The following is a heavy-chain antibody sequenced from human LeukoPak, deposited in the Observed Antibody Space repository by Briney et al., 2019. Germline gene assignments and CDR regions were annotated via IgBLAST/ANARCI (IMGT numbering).Heavy chain of an antibody. CDR3: TREDTTGTTEFDY. Sequence: ASVKVSCTASAYTFTGYYMHWVRQAPGQGLEWMGWINPNSGGTNYAQKFQGRVTMTRDTSISTAYMELTRLRSDDTAVYYCTREDTTGTTEFDYWGQGTLVTVSS. V-gene: IGHV1-2*02. J-gene: IGHJ4*02. D-gene: IGHD1-1*01. CDR2: INPNSGGT. CDR1: AYTFTGYY.